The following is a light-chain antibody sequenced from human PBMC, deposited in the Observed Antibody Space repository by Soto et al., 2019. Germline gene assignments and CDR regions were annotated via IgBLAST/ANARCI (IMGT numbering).Light chain of an antibody. CDR2: GNS. CDR3: QSFDSTLSAVV. J-gene: IGLJ2*01. V-gene: IGLV1-40*01. CDR1: SSNIGAGYD. Sequence: QAVVTQSPSVSGAPGQRVTISCTGSSSNIGAGYDVHWYQQLPGTAPKLLIYGNSNRPSGVPDRFSGSKSGTSASLAITGLHAEDEADYYCQSFDSTLSAVVFGGGTKVTVL.